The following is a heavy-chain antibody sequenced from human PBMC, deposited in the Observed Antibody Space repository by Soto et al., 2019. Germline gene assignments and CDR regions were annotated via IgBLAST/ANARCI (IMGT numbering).Heavy chain of an antibody. D-gene: IGHD6-19*01. Sequence: GAPRLPCAAPYLTLCKYWGYLVRQNPGKGLVWVSRIKSDGSSTSYADSVEGRFTVSRDNAKNTLYLQMNSLRGEDTAVYYCARSPSSGWYYFDYWGQGALVTVSS. CDR3: ARSPSSGWYYFDY. J-gene: IGHJ4*02. CDR2: IKSDGSST. CDR1: YLTLCKYW. V-gene: IGHV3-74*01.